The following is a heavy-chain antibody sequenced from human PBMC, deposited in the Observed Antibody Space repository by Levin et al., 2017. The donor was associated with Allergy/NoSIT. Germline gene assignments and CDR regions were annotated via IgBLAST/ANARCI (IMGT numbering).Heavy chain of an antibody. D-gene: IGHD6-19*01. CDR3: ARVRQWLVKGYGYYYYGMDV. Sequence: SETLSLTCAVSGGSISSSNWWSWVRQPPGKGLEWLGEIYHSGSTNYNPSLKSRVTISVDKSKNQFSLKLSSVTAADTAVYYCARVRQWLVKGYGYYYYGMDVWGQGTTVTVSS. V-gene: IGHV4-4*02. CDR2: IYHSGST. CDR1: GGSISSSNW. J-gene: IGHJ6*02.